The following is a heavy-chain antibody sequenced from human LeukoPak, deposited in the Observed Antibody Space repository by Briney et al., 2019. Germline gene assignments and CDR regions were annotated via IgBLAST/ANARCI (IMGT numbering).Heavy chain of an antibody. Sequence: SETLSLTCTVSGGSISSYYWSWIRQPPGKGLEWIGYIYYSGSTNYNPSPKSRVTISVDTSKNQFSLKLSSVTAADTAVYYCARDNGSYYYYYMDVWGKGTTVTVSS. V-gene: IGHV4-59*01. J-gene: IGHJ6*03. CDR3: ARDNGSYYYYYMDV. CDR2: IYYSGST. CDR1: GGSISSYY.